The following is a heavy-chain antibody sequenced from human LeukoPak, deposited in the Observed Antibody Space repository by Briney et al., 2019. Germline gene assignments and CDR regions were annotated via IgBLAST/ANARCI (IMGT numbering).Heavy chain of an antibody. V-gene: IGHV1-3*01. CDR1: GYTFTSYA. CDR2: INAGNGNT. CDR3: ARLALYCSSTSCYTGYYYYGMDV. J-gene: IGHJ6*02. Sequence: ASVTVSCTASGYTFTSYAMHWVRQAPGQRLEWMGWINAGNGNTEYSQKFQGRVTITRDTSASTAYMELSSLRSEDTAVYYCARLALYCSSTSCYTGYYYYGMDVWGQGTTVTVSS. D-gene: IGHD2-2*02.